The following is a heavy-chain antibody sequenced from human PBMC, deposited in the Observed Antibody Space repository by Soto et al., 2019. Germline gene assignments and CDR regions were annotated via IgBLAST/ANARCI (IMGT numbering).Heavy chain of an antibody. J-gene: IGHJ6*02. CDR1: GYSFTSYW. Sequence: GESLKISCKGSGYSFTSYWIGWVRQMPGKGLEWMGIIYPGDSDTRYSPSFQGQVTTSADKSISTAYLQWSSLKASDTAMYYCARLDTAMVTHYYYGMDVWGQGTTVTVSS. D-gene: IGHD5-18*01. CDR2: IYPGDSDT. CDR3: ARLDTAMVTHYYYGMDV. V-gene: IGHV5-51*01.